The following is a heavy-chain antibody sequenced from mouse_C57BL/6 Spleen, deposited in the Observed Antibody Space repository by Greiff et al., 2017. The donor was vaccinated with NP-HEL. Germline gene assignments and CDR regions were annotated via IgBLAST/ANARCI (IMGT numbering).Heavy chain of an antibody. J-gene: IGHJ2*01. CDR1: GYTFTSYW. CDR3: ARWGGTGLFFDY. D-gene: IGHD3-1*01. CDR2: IDPSDSYT. V-gene: IGHV1-69*01. Sequence: QVQLQQPGAELVMPGASVKLSCKASGYTFTSYWMHWVKPWPGQGLEWIGEIDPSDSYTNYNQKFKGKSTLTVDKSSSTAYMQLSSLTSEDSAVYYCARWGGTGLFFDYWGQGTTLTVSS.